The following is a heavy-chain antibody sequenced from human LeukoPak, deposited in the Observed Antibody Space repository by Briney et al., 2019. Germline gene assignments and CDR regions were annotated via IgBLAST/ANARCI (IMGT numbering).Heavy chain of an antibody. D-gene: IGHD5-24*01. CDR1: GGTFSSYA. CDR2: IIPIFGTA. J-gene: IGHJ4*02. Sequence: SVKVSCKASGGTFSSYAISWVRQAPGQGLEWMGGIIPIFGTANYAQKFQGRVTITADESTSTAYMELSSLRSEDTAVYYCATRLGDRRDGYNYDYWGQGTLVTVSS. CDR3: ATRLGDRRDGYNYDY. V-gene: IGHV1-69*13.